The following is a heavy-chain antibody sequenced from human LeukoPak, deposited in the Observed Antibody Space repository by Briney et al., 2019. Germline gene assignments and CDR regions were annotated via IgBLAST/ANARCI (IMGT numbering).Heavy chain of an antibody. CDR2: ISGSGGLT. CDR3: AKDKLMIVVANYPYYFDS. V-gene: IGHV3-23*01. J-gene: IGHJ4*02. D-gene: IGHD3-22*01. Sequence: PGGSLRHSCAASGFTFRSCAVSCVRQAPGKGLEWVSAISGSGGLTYYADSVKGRFTVSRDNSKNTLYLQMSSLSAEDTAVYYCAKDKLMIVVANYPYYFDSWGQGSLVTASS. CDR1: GFTFRSCA.